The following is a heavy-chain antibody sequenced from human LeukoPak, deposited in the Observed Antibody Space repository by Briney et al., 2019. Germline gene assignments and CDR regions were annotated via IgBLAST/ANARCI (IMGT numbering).Heavy chain of an antibody. CDR2: INPNSGGT. CDR3: AREGSSSWYEGIDY. V-gene: IGHV1-2*02. J-gene: IGHJ4*02. D-gene: IGHD6-13*01. Sequence: ASVKVSCKASGYTFTGYYMHWVRQAPGQGLEWMGWINPNSGGTNYAQKFQGRVTMTRGTSISTAYMELSRLRSDDTAVYYCAREGSSSWYEGIDYWGQGTLVTVSS. CDR1: GYTFTGYY.